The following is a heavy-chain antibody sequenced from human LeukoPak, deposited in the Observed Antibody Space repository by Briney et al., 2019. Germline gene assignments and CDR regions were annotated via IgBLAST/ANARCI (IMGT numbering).Heavy chain of an antibody. CDR1: GFTFSSYG. J-gene: IGHJ6*03. D-gene: IGHD1-1*01. V-gene: IGHV3-23*01. CDR3: AKGGYPAKYYFMDV. CDR2: VSGGSRST. Sequence: GGSLRLSCAASGFTFSSYGMNWVRQAPGKGLDWVSAVSGGSRSTDYADSVKGRFTISRDNSKNTMYLQMNSLRAEDTAVYYCAKGGYPAKYYFMDVWGKGTTVTISS.